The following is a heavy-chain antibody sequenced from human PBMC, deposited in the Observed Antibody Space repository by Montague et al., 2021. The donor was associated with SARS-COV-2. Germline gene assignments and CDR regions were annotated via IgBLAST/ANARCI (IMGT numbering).Heavy chain of an antibody. CDR1: GFSLNTNGMG. J-gene: IGHJ4*02. Sequence: PALVKPTQTLTLTCTVSGFSLNTNGMGVGWIRQPPGEAPAWLAPIYWDDDKRYSPSLKTKLTITKDASRNQVVLTMTNVDPGDTGTYFCARYTSRMYGSFDYWGQGALVSVSS. CDR3: ARYTSRMYGSFDY. D-gene: IGHD3-16*02. V-gene: IGHV2-5*02. CDR2: IYWDDDK.